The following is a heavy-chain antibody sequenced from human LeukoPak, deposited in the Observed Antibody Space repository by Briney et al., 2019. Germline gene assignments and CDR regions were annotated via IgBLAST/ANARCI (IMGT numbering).Heavy chain of an antibody. J-gene: IGHJ4*02. V-gene: IGHV3-7*01. CDR2: INREGNEK. Sequence: GGSLRLSCATFGFSFSDYWMTWVRQVPGKGLEWVANINREGNEKYYVDSVKGRFTISRDNAKNSVDLQMDSLRVEDTAVYYCARVGTWELQRVFDFWGQGTLVTVSS. CDR3: ARVGTWELQRVFDF. D-gene: IGHD1-26*01. CDR1: GFSFSDYW.